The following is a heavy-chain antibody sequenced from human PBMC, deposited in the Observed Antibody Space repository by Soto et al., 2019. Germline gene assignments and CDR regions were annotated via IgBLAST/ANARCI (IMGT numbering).Heavy chain of an antibody. Sequence: GESLKISCKGSGYSFTSYWISWVRQMPGEGLEWMGRIDPSDSYTNYSPSFQGHVTISADKSISTAYLQWSSLKASDTAMYYCARVAAKRVDYYYGMDVWGQGTTVTVLL. CDR2: IDPSDSYT. CDR1: GYSFTSYW. V-gene: IGHV5-10-1*01. D-gene: IGHD2-15*01. J-gene: IGHJ6*02. CDR3: ARVAAKRVDYYYGMDV.